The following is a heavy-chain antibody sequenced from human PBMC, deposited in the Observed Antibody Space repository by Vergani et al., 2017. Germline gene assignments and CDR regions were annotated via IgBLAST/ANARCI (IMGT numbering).Heavy chain of an antibody. V-gene: IGHV1-18*01. CDR1: AYTFTSCG. CDR2: ISAYNGNT. CDR3: ARDPGRGIMITFWNYFDY. Sequence: QVQLVQSGAEVKKPGASVKVSCKASAYTFTSCGITWVRQAPGQGLEWMGWISAYNGNTNYAQKFQGRVTMTTDTSTSTAYMELRSLTSDDTAVYFCARDPGRGIMITFWNYFDYWCQGTLVTVSS. J-gene: IGHJ4*02. D-gene: IGHD3-16*01.